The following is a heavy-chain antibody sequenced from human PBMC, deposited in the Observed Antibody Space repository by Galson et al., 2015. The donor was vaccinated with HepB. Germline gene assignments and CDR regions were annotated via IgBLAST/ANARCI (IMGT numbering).Heavy chain of an antibody. Sequence: SLRLSCAASGFTFSNYWMSWVRQAPGKGLEWVANMKPDGSEKYYVDSVKGRFTISRDNAKSSLYLQMNSLKTEDTAVYYCTPRYCSGGSCYDYWGQGTLVTVSS. J-gene: IGHJ4*02. CDR1: GFTFSNYW. D-gene: IGHD2-15*01. V-gene: IGHV3-7*03. CDR3: TPRYCSGGSCYDY. CDR2: MKPDGSEK.